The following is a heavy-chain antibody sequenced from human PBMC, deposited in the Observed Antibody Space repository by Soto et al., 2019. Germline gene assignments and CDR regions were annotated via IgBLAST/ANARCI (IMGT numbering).Heavy chain of an antibody. J-gene: IGHJ4*02. Sequence: EVQLVESGGGLVQPGGSPRLSCAASGFIVTNYFMTWVRQAPGKGPEWVSVISNGGDTYYADSVRGRFTISRDSSKNTLYLQMNTLRVDDTAVYYCAWDALGGAYDFWHGGQGTLVTVSS. D-gene: IGHD3-3*01. V-gene: IGHV3-66*01. CDR2: ISNGGDT. CDR1: GFIVTNYF. CDR3: AWDALGGAYDFWH.